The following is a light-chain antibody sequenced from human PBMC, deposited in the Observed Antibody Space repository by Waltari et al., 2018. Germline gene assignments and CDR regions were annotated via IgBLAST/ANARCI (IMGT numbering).Light chain of an antibody. J-gene: IGKJ1*01. CDR3: QQYGSSPRT. Sequence: DIVLTQSPGTLSLSPGERATLSCRASQSVRSNYLAWYQQKPGQTPRLLIYAASSRATGIPDTFSGSGSGTDFTLTISRLEPEDFAVYYCQQYGSSPRTFGQGTKVEIK. CDR1: QSVRSNY. V-gene: IGKV3-20*01. CDR2: AAS.